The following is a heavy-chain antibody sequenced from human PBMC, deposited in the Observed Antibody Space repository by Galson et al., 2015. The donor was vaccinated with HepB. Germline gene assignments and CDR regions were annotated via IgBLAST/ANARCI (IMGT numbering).Heavy chain of an antibody. J-gene: IGHJ4*02. V-gene: IGHV3-33*01. CDR2: IWYDGSNK. Sequence: SLRLSCAASGFTFSRYGMHWVRQAPGKGLEWVAVIWYDGSNKYYADSVKGRFTISRDNSKNTLYLQMNSLRAEDTAVYYCARDRLRYCGGGSCHALDYWGQGTLVTVSS. D-gene: IGHD2-15*01. CDR3: ARDRLRYCGGGSCHALDY. CDR1: GFTFSRYG.